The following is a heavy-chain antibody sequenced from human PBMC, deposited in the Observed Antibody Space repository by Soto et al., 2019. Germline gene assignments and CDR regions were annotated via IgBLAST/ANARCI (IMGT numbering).Heavy chain of an antibody. J-gene: IGHJ1*01. V-gene: IGHV3-23*01. D-gene: IGHD1-7*01. CDR3: ATDRRAGGNYGFYSDF. CDR1: GFTFSSYG. Sequence: EVQLLESGGGLVQPGGSLRLSCAAPGFTFSSYGMTWVRQAPGKGLEWVSFSSATGAGTYYADSVKGRFTISRDKSKNTLYLPMTSLRADDTAVYYCATDRRAGGNYGFYSDFWGQGALVIVSS. CDR2: SSATGAGT.